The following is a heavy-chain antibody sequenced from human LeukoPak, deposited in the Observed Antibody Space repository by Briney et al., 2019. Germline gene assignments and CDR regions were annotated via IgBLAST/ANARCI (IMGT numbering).Heavy chain of an antibody. CDR2: ISGSGGST. D-gene: IGHD2-21*01. CDR3: AREGDPGYAFDY. CDR1: GFTFSSYA. V-gene: IGHV3-23*01. J-gene: IGHJ4*02. Sequence: GGSLRLSCAASGFTFSSYAMSWVRQAPGKGLEWVSAISGSGGSTYYADSVKGRFTISRDNAKNSLYLQMNSLRAEDSAVYYCAREGDPGYAFDYWAQGALVTVSS.